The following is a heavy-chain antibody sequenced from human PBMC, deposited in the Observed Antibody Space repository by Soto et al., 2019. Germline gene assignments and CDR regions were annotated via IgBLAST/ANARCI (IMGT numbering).Heavy chain of an antibody. V-gene: IGHV5-51*01. Sequence: GESLKISCKGSGYTFTNYWIGWVRQMPGKGLEWMGIIYPGDSDTKYNPSSQGQVTISADKSITTTYLQWSSLKASDTAIYYCAASIFYYGMDVWGQGTTVTV. CDR2: IYPGDSDT. CDR1: GYTFTNYW. CDR3: AASIFYYGMDV. J-gene: IGHJ6*02.